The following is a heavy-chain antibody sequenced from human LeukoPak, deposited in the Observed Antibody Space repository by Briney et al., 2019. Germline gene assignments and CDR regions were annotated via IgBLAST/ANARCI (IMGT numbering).Heavy chain of an antibody. J-gene: IGHJ4*02. V-gene: IGHV3-15*01. CDR2: IRRKTDGETT. Sequence: PGGSLRLSCEGSAFIFSGHWMNWVRQTPGKGLEWVGRIRRKTDGETTDHAAPVKGRFTISRDDSKNTLYLQMNSLKTEDTAVYYCVTDLVIKGYFDYWGQGALVTVSS. D-gene: IGHD2-21*01. CDR1: AFIFSGHW. CDR3: VTDLVIKGYFDY.